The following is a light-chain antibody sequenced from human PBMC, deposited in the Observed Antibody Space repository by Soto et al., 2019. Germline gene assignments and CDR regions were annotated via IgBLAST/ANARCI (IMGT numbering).Light chain of an antibody. CDR2: GAS. J-gene: IGKJ4*01. CDR1: QSVSSSY. CDR3: QRYVNSPTLR. V-gene: IGKV3-20*01. Sequence: EIVLTQSPGTLSLSPGERATLSCRASQSVSSSYLAWYQQKPGQAPRLLIYGASSRATGIPDRFSGSGSGTDFTLTISRLEPEDFAVYDCQRYVNSPTLRFCGGTEV.